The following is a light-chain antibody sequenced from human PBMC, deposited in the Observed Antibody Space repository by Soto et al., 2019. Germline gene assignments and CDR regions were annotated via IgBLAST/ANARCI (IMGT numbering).Light chain of an antibody. V-gene: IGKV1-5*01. J-gene: IGKJ1*01. Sequence: DIQMTQSPSTLSASVGDKVTITCRASQSISSWLAWYQQKPGKAPKLLIYDASILESGVPSRFSGSGAATEFTLTISSLQPDDFAPYYCQQYNSYSGTFGQGSKVEI. CDR2: DAS. CDR3: QQYNSYSGT. CDR1: QSISSW.